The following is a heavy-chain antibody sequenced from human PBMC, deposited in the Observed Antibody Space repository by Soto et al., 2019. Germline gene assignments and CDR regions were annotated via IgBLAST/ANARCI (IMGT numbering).Heavy chain of an antibody. J-gene: IGHJ4*02. CDR2: IYHTGTT. Sequence: SETLSLTCTVSGFTVSSDAYYWSWIRQHPGKGLEWIGNIYHTGTTYYSPSLKSRVDISLDKSNNQFSLTLTSVTAADTAVYYCARYRFSGNKWSKFDYWGLGTLVTVSS. D-gene: IGHD3-16*02. V-gene: IGHV4-31*03. CDR3: ARYRFSGNKWSKFDY. CDR1: GFTVSSDAYY.